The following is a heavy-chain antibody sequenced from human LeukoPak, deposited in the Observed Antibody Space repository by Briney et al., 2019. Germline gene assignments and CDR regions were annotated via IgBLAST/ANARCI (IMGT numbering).Heavy chain of an antibody. J-gene: IGHJ4*02. CDR3: ASPYYYDSSGQYYFDY. D-gene: IGHD3-22*01. Sequence: PGGSLRLSCAASGFTFSDFYMSWIRQAPGKGLEWVSYISSSGTTKYYADSVKGRFTISRDNAKNSLYLQMNSLRAEDAAVYYCASPYYYDSSGQYYFDYWGQGTLVTVSS. V-gene: IGHV3-11*01. CDR1: GFTFSDFY. CDR2: ISSSGTTK.